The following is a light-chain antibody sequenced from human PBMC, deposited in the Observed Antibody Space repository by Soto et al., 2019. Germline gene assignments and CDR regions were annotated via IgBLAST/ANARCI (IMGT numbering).Light chain of an antibody. CDR2: WAS. J-gene: IGKJ2*01. V-gene: IGKV4-1*01. CDR3: QQYYTTPYT. Sequence: IVMTQSPDSLAVVLGERATINCRSSQSVLYSSNNKNYLAWYQQKPGQPPKLLIYWASTRESGVPDRFSGSGSGTDFILTISSLQAEDVAVYYCQQYYTTPYTFGQGTKLEIK. CDR1: QSVLYSSNNKNY.